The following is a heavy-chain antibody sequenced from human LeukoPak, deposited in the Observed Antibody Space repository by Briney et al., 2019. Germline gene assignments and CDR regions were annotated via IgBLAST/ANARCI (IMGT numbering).Heavy chain of an antibody. CDR1: GGSISSYY. CDR2: ICYSGST. V-gene: IGHV4-59*08. J-gene: IGHJ4*02. D-gene: IGHD3-10*01. Sequence: PSETLSLTCTVSGGSISSYYWSWIRQPPGRGLEWIGYICYSGSTNYNPSLKSRVTISVDTSKNQFSLKLSSVTAADTAVYYCARHRKYYYGSGSYFDYWGQGTLVTVSS. CDR3: ARHRKYYYGSGSYFDY.